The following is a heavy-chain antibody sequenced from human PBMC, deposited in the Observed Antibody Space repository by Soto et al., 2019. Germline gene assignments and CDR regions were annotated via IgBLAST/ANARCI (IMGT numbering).Heavy chain of an antibody. Sequence: PSETLSLTCAVPGGSISSGAYSWNWIRQPPGKGLEWIGYISHSGSTYYNLSLKSRVTILVDRSKNQFSLNLSSVTAADTAVYYCARSNYVGYFDYWGQGTLVTVSS. CDR3: ARSNYVGYFDY. D-gene: IGHD4-4*01. CDR2: ISHSGST. J-gene: IGHJ4*02. CDR1: GGSISSGAYS. V-gene: IGHV4-30-2*01.